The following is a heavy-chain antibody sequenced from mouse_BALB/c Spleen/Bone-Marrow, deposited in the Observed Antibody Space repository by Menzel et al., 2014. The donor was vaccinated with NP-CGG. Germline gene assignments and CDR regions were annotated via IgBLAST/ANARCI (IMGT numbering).Heavy chain of an antibody. V-gene: IGHV14-4*02. CDR2: IDPENGHT. CDR1: GFNIKDYY. Sequence: VQLKQSGAELVRSGASVKLSCTASGFNIKDYYMHWVKQRPEQGLEWIGWIDPENGHTEYAPKFQGKATMTADTSSNTAYLQLSSLTSEDTAVYYCNRYDWYFDVWGAGTTVTVSS. D-gene: IGHD2-14*01. J-gene: IGHJ1*01. CDR3: NRYDWYFDV.